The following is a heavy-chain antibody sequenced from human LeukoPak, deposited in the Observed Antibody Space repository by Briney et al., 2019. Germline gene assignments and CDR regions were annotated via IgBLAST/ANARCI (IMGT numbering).Heavy chain of an antibody. CDR2: INPSGGST. J-gene: IGHJ4*02. D-gene: IGHD4-17*01. V-gene: IGHV1-46*01. CDR3: ARAHDYGDYAFDY. CDR1: GYTLTSNY. Sequence: ASVKVSCKAFGYTLTSNYMHWVRRAPGQGLEWMGIINPSGGSTSYAQKFQGRVTMARDTSTSTVYMELSSLRPEDTAVYHCARAHDYGDYAFDYWGQGTLVTVSS.